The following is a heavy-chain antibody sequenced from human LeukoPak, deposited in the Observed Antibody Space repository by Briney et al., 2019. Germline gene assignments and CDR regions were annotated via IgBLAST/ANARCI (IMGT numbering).Heavy chain of an antibody. D-gene: IGHD3/OR15-3a*01. CDR2: NYPGDSDT. CDR3: ARTVATSLLGFDC. J-gene: IGHJ4*02. Sequence: GASLKISCRGIGSTFTRHWIGWVRPLPGKGLEWMRTNYPGDSDTIYSPFCQGQVTISAEKSSNTAYVQGRSLRASDTAIYYGARTVATSLLGFDCWGQGTLVTVSS. CDR1: GSTFTRHW. V-gene: IGHV5-51*01.